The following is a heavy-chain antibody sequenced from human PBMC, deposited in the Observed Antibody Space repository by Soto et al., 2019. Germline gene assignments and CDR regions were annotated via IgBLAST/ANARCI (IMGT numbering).Heavy chain of an antibody. V-gene: IGHV4-39*01. Sequence: SETLSLTCTVSGGSISSSSYYWGWIRQPPGKGLEWIGSIYYSGSTYYNPSLKSRVTISVDTSKNQFSLKLGSVTAADTAVYYCASCGYDFWSGPKANYYYYYGMDVWGQGTTVTVS. D-gene: IGHD3-3*01. CDR2: IYYSGST. CDR3: ASCGYDFWSGPKANYYYYYGMDV. CDR1: GGSISSSSYY. J-gene: IGHJ6*02.